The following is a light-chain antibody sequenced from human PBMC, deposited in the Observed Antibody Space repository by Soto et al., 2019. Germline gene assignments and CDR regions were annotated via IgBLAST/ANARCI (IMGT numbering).Light chain of an antibody. CDR1: QSVSSY. J-gene: IGKJ5*01. Sequence: EIVMTQSPATLSVSPGERATLSCRASQSVSSYLAWYQQKPGQAPRLLIYDASNRATGIPARFSGSGSGTDFTLTISSLEPEDFAVYYCQQHNDWPTFGQGTRLEIK. CDR3: QQHNDWPT. CDR2: DAS. V-gene: IGKV3-11*01.